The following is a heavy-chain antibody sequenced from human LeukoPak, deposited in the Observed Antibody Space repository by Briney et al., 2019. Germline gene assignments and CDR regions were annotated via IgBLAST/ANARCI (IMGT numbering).Heavy chain of an antibody. D-gene: IGHD1-7*01. CDR3: ARVSNWHYYRL. V-gene: IGHV1-2*06. CDR1: GYTFTAYN. Sequence: ASVRVSCKASGYTFTAYNIHWVRQAPGHGLEWMGRINPNSGGTNYAQKFQGRVTMTRDTSISTAYMELSRLRSDDTAVYHCARVSNWHYYRLWGQGTLVTVSS. J-gene: IGHJ4*02. CDR2: INPNSGGT.